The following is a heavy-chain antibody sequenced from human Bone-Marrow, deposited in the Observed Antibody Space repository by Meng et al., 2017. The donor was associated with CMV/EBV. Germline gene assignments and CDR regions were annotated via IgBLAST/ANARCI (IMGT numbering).Heavy chain of an antibody. CDR1: GGTFSSYA. V-gene: IGHV1-69*05. J-gene: IGHJ3*02. CDR3: ARRKGKLELLDAFDI. CDR2: LIPIFGTA. Sequence: SVKVSCKAAGGTFSSYAISWVRQAPGQGLEWMGGLIPIFGTANYAQKFQGRVTITTDESTSTAYMALSSLRSEDTAVYYCARRKGKLELLDAFDIWGQGTMVTVSS. D-gene: IGHD1-7*01.